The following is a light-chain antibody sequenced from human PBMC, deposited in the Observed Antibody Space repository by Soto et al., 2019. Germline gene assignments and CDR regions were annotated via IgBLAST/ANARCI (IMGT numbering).Light chain of an antibody. V-gene: IGKV3-15*01. CDR2: GAS. CDR1: QSVSRN. Sequence: EIVMTQSPATLSVSPGQGATLSCRASQSVSRNLAWYQQKPGQAPRLIIYGASTRATGIPARFSGSGSGTEFTLTISSLQSEDFAIYYCQQYNNWPPHTFGQGTKVDIK. CDR3: QQYNNWPPHT. J-gene: IGKJ2*01.